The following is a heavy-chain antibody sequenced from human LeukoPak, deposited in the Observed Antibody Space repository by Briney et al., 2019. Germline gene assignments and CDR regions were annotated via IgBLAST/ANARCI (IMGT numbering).Heavy chain of an antibody. D-gene: IGHD3-3*01. CDR3: AKAPGGGYYDFWSGYLDY. Sequence: GGSLRLSCAASXFTXXXXXXXWVRQAXGXXXXXXXXXXXXGGSTYYADSVKGRFTISRDNSKSTLSLQMNSLRAEDTAVYYCAKAPGGGYYDFWSGYLDYWGQGTLVTVSS. CDR1: XFTXXXXX. J-gene: IGHJ4*02. V-gene: IGHV3-23*01. CDR2: XXXXGGST.